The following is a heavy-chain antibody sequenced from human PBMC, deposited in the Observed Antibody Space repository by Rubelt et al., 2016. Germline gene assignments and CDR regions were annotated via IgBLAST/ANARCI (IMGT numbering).Heavy chain of an antibody. D-gene: IGHD6-19*01. Sequence: EVQMVESGGGLVQPGGSLRLSCAASRFIYWMTWIRQAPGKGLGWGALINSNGRDKQFGGSGKGRFPLPPDNIKNSVYLQMNSRIAEDTATYFCAGGTGWIFDLWGRGTLVTVSS. CDR2: INSNGRDK. CDR3: AGGTGWIFDL. V-gene: IGHV3-7*04. CDR1: RFIYW. J-gene: IGHJ2*01.